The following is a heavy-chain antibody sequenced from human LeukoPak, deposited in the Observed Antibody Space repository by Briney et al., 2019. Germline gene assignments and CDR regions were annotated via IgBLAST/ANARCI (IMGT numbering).Heavy chain of an antibody. CDR1: RFTFSNYW. V-gene: IGHV3-7*04. CDR2: IKQDGSEK. Sequence: PGGSQRLSCAVSRFTFSNYWMSWVRQAPGKGLEWVANIKQDGSEKYYVDSVKGRFTISRDNAKNSLYLQMNSLRAEDRAVYYCARDRCSSTSCFIDYWGQGTLVTVSS. CDR3: ARDRCSSTSCFIDY. J-gene: IGHJ4*02. D-gene: IGHD2-2*01.